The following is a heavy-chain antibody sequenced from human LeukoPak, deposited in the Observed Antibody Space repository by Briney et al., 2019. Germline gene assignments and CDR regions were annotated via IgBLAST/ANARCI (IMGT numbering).Heavy chain of an antibody. Sequence: GRSLRLSCAASGFTFSNYGMHWVRQAPGKGLEWVAVISYDGSNKNYVDSVKGRFTISRDNSKNTLYLQMNSLRPEDTAVYYCAKLTTVTNDAFDIWGQGTMVTVSS. V-gene: IGHV3-30*18. D-gene: IGHD4-17*01. CDR2: ISYDGSNK. CDR3: AKLTTVTNDAFDI. CDR1: GFTFSNYG. J-gene: IGHJ3*02.